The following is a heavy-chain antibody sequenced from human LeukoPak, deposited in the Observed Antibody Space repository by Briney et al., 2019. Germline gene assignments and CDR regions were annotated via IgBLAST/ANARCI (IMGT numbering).Heavy chain of an antibody. V-gene: IGHV3-21*01. CDR3: TNFQTVGVKPFEH. CDR2: ISPDSNFI. Sequence: GFLRLSCAGSGFTFSIDGMNWVRQAPGKGLEWVSSISPDSNFIYQADSVKGRFTISRDNAKNSLYLQMEGLRVEDTAVYYCTNFQTVGVKPFEHWGQGTLVTVSS. D-gene: IGHD1-26*01. J-gene: IGHJ5*02. CDR1: GFTFSIDG.